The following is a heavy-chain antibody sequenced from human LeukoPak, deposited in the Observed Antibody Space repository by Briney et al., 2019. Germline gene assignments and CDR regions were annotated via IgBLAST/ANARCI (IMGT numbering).Heavy chain of an antibody. CDR2: INGESTFK. Sequence: GGSLRLSCTASGFSFSSPGMNWVRQAPGKGLEWVSSINGESTFKVYADSVKGRFAISRDNAKNSLYLQMDSLRAEDTAVYYCAKYQTGTWTSYDSSDIWGQGTLVTVSS. V-gene: IGHV3-21*01. CDR3: AKYQTGTWTSYDSSDI. J-gene: IGHJ3*02. CDR1: GFSFSSPG. D-gene: IGHD1-7*01.